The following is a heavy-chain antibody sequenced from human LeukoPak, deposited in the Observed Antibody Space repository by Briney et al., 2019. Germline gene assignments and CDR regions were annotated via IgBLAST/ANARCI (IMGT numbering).Heavy chain of an antibody. CDR1: GFTFSSYS. J-gene: IGHJ3*01. D-gene: IGHD4-17*01. CDR3: ARGLGDYDAFDV. V-gene: IGHV3-21*01. CDR2: ISGGGSYI. Sequence: GGSLRLSCSVSGFTFSSYSMNWVRQAPGKGLQWVSSISGGGSYIFYADSVEGRFSVSRDNAKNSVFLQMNSLGAGDTAVYYCARGLGDYDAFDVWGHGTRVTVAS.